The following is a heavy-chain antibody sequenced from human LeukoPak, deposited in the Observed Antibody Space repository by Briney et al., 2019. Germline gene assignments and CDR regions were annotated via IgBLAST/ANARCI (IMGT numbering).Heavy chain of an antibody. CDR3: ARASWNYLER. Sequence: SETLSLTCTVSGGSITYGSYYWSWIRQAAGKGLEWIGRTHKSGTTHYNPSLRSRVILSLDMSKNQFSLQLSSVTAEDTAVYYCARASWNYLERWGQGSLVTVSS. V-gene: IGHV4-61*02. J-gene: IGHJ4*02. CDR1: GGSITYGSYY. CDR2: THKSGTT. D-gene: IGHD1-7*01.